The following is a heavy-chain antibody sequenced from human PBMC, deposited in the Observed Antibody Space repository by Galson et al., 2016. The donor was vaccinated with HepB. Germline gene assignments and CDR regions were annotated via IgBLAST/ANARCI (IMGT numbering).Heavy chain of an antibody. D-gene: IGHD2-15*01. Sequence: SLRLSCAASGSSFGLYWMHWVRQAPGKGLVWVSRIDLDGSGTNYADSVKGRLTISRDNAKNTVYLQMNSLRADDTAVYYCTRGGFNHAMDVWGHGTTVIVSS. CDR2: IDLDGSGT. CDR1: GSSFGLYW. J-gene: IGHJ6*02. V-gene: IGHV3-74*01. CDR3: TRGGFNHAMDV.